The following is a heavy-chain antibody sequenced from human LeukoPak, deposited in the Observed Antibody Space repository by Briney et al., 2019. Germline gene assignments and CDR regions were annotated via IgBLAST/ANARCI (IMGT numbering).Heavy chain of an antibody. CDR1: GCTFSSYA. V-gene: IGHV3-64*01. Sequence: PGGSLRLSCAASGCTFSSYAMHWVRQAPGKGLEYVSAISSNGGSTYYANSVKGRFTISRDNSKNTLYLQMGSLRAEDMAVYYCARDQKASDTDVDTAMVDDAFDIWGQGTMVTVSS. D-gene: IGHD5-18*01. CDR2: ISSNGGST. J-gene: IGHJ3*02. CDR3: ARDQKASDTDVDTAMVDDAFDI.